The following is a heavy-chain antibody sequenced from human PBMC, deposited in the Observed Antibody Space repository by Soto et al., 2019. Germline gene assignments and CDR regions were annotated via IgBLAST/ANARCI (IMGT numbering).Heavy chain of an antibody. CDR2: ISSSSSYI. CDR1: GFTFSSYS. J-gene: IGHJ6*02. V-gene: IGHV3-21*01. CDR3: ARDSRIWFGDPYGMDV. D-gene: IGHD3-10*01. Sequence: EVQLVESGGGLVKPGGSLRLSCAASGFTFSSYSMNWVRQAPGKGLEWVSSISSSSSYIYYADSVKGRFTISRDNAKNSXYLQMNSLRVEDTAVYYCARDSRIWFGDPYGMDVWGQGTTVTVSS.